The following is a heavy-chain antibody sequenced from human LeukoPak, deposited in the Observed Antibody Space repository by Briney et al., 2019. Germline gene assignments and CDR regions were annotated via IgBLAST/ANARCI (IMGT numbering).Heavy chain of an antibody. CDR1: GGSFSGYY. V-gene: IGHV4-34*01. CDR3: ARAKGIFGVVYYFDY. Sequence: SETLSLTCAVYGGSFSGYYWSWIRQPPGKGLQWIGEIDHSGSTKYNPSLKSRVTISVDTSKNQFSLKLRSVTAADTAVYYCARAKGIFGVVYYFDYWGQGTLVTVSS. D-gene: IGHD3-3*02. J-gene: IGHJ4*02. CDR2: IDHSGST.